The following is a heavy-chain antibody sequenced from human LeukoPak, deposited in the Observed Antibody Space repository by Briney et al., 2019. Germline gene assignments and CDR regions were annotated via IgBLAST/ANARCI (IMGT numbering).Heavy chain of an antibody. CDR1: GGSISSSSYY. D-gene: IGHD3-9*01. CDR3: ARDLGRYFDCFSGFDP. J-gene: IGHJ5*02. V-gene: IGHV4-39*07. Sequence: SETLSLTCTVSGGSISSSSYYWGWIRQPPGKGLEWIGSIYYSGSTYYNPSLKSRVTISVDTSKNQFSLKLSSVTAADTAVYYCARDLGRYFDCFSGFDPWGQGTLVTVSS. CDR2: IYYSGST.